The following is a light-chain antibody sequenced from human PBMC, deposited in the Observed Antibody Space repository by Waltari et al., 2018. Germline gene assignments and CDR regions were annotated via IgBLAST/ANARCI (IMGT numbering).Light chain of an antibody. V-gene: IGLV3-19*01. Sequence: SSELSQDPAVFVALGQTVRFTCQVASLRTYYDRWCRQKPGQSPVLLTYGKNNRTSGIPDRFSASSSGNTASLTITGARAEDEADYYCNTRDMGGDVVFGGGTKLTVL. CDR3: NTRDMGGDVV. J-gene: IGLJ2*01. CDR2: GKN. CDR1: SLRTYY.